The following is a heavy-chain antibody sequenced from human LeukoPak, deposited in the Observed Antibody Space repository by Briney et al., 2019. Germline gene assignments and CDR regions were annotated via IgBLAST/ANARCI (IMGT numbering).Heavy chain of an antibody. CDR3: ARVPWTAAAD. Sequence: GGSLRPSCAASGFTFSSNWMNWVRQAPGKGLEWVASINEDGSEKHYVGSVKGRFTISRDNAKNSVYLQMKSLRAEDTAVYYCARVPWTAAADWGQGTLVTVSS. J-gene: IGHJ4*02. CDR1: GFTFSSNW. V-gene: IGHV3-7*01. CDR2: INEDGSEK. D-gene: IGHD6-13*01.